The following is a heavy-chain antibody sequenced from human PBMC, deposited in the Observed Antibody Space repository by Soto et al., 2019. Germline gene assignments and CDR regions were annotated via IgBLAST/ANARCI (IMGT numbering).Heavy chain of an antibody. J-gene: IGHJ5*02. CDR1: GYTFTSYA. V-gene: IGHV1-18*04. Sequence: ASVKVCCKASGYTFTSYAISWVRQAPGQGLAWMGWISAYNGNTNYAQKLQGRVTMTTDTSTSTAYLELRSLRSDDTAVYYCARHCSGGSCYSFDPWGQGTLVTVSS. D-gene: IGHD2-15*01. CDR3: ARHCSGGSCYSFDP. CDR2: ISAYNGNT.